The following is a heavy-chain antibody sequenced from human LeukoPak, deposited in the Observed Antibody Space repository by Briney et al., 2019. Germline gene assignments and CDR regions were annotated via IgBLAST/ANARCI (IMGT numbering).Heavy chain of an antibody. J-gene: IGHJ5*02. CDR1: GGSISSSSGNC. Sequence: PSETLSLTCAVSGGSISSSSGNCWTWVRQPPGKGLEWIGEIYHSGSTNYNPSLKSRVTISVDTSKNQFSLKLSSVTAADTAVYYCARGQYSSSWYRWFDPWGQGTLVTVSS. D-gene: IGHD6-13*01. CDR2: IYHSGST. V-gene: IGHV4-4*02. CDR3: ARGQYSSSWYRWFDP.